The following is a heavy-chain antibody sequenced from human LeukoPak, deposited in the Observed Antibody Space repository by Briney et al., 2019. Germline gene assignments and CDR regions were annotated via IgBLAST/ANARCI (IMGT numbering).Heavy chain of an antibody. CDR1: GYTFTSYY. D-gene: IGHD2-2*01. CDR3: ARDSNIVVVPAARGDMDV. V-gene: IGHV1-46*01. Sequence: ASVKVSCKASGYTFTSYYMHWVRQAPGQGLEWMGIINPSGGSTSYAQKFQGRVTMTRDMSTSTVYMELSSLRSEDTAVYYCARDSNIVVVPAARGDMDVWGKGTTVTVSS. CDR2: INPSGGST. J-gene: IGHJ6*03.